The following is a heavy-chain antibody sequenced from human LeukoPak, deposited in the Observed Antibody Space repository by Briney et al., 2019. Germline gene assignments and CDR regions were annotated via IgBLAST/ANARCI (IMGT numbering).Heavy chain of an antibody. CDR2: ISYDGSNK. Sequence: GRSLRLSCAASGFTFSSYAMHWVRQAPGKGLEWVAVISYDGSNKYYADSVKGRFTISRDNAKTSLYLQMNSPRAEDTAVYYCAREQVWFGETSYYYDMDVWGQGTTVTVSS. D-gene: IGHD3-10*01. CDR3: AREQVWFGETSYYYDMDV. V-gene: IGHV3-30-3*01. J-gene: IGHJ6*02. CDR1: GFTFSSYA.